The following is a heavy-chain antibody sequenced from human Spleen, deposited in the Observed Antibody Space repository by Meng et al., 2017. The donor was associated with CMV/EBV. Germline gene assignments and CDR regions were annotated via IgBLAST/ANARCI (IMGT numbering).Heavy chain of an antibody. V-gene: IGHV3-23*01. D-gene: IGHD5-18*01. CDR1: GFTFSSYS. Sequence: GESLKISCAASGFTFSSYSMNWVRQAPGKGLEWVSLISDSGDSPYYADSVKGRFIISRDNSKNMVYLQMKSLRADDTAIYYCAKTLNGYGGEDFWGQGTLVTVSS. CDR2: ISDSGDSP. CDR3: AKTLNGYGGEDF. J-gene: IGHJ4*02.